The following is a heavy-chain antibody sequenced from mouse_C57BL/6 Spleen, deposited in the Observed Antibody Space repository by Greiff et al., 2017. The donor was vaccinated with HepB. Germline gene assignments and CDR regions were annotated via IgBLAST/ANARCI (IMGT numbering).Heavy chain of an antibody. CDR2: IRSKSNNYAT. CDR3: VRQDWEAMDY. J-gene: IGHJ4*01. Sequence: EVKLVESGGGLVQPKGSLKLSCAASGFSFNTYAMNWVRQAPGKGLEWVARIRSKSNNYATYYADSVKDRFTISRDDSESMLYLQMNNLKTEDTAMYYCVRQDWEAMDYWGQGTSVTVSS. D-gene: IGHD4-1*01. V-gene: IGHV10-1*01. CDR1: GFSFNTYA.